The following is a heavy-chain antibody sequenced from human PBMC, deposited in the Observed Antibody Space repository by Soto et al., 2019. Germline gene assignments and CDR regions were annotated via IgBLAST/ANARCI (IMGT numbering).Heavy chain of an antibody. CDR3: ASSYSNYALIDYYYYGMDV. Sequence: ASVKVSCKASGYTFTSYAMHWVRQAPGQRLEWMGWINAGNGNIKYSQKFQGRVTITRDTSASTAYMELSSLRSEDTAVYYCASSYSNYALIDYYYYGMDVWGQGTTVTVSS. V-gene: IGHV1-3*01. J-gene: IGHJ6*02. D-gene: IGHD4-4*01. CDR1: GYTFTSYA. CDR2: INAGNGNI.